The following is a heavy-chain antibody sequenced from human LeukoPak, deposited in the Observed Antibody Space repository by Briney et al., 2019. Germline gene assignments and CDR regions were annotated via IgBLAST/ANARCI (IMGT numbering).Heavy chain of an antibody. CDR2: IDPNSGGT. D-gene: IGHD1-1*01. CDR1: GYTFTGYY. J-gene: IGHJ3*02. V-gene: IGHV1-2*02. Sequence: ASVKVSCKASGYTFTGYYMHWVRQAPGQGLEWMGWIDPNSGGTMYAQKFQGRVTMTRDTSISTAYMELSRLRSDDTAVYYCTRLATLIDAFDIWGQGTTVIVSS. CDR3: TRLATLIDAFDI.